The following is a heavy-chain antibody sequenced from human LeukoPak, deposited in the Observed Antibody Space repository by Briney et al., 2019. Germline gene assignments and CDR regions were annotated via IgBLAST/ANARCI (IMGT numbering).Heavy chain of an antibody. CDR2: IYPGDSDT. Sequence: GESLKISCKGSGYNFATYWIGWVRQMPGKGLESMGIIYPGDSDTRYSPSFQGHVTISADKSISTAYLQWSSLKASDTAMYYCARHDDYYDSSGYHPWTAPFDPWGQGTLVTVSS. CDR3: ARHDDYYDSSGYHPWTAPFDP. CDR1: GYNFATYW. J-gene: IGHJ5*02. D-gene: IGHD3-22*01. V-gene: IGHV5-51*01.